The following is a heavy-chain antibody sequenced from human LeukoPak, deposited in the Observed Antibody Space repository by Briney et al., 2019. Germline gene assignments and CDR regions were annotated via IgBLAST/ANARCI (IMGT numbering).Heavy chain of an antibody. CDR2: INWNGGST. CDR3: ARRHDSSGYYYVGY. V-gene: IGHV3-20*04. Sequence: GGSLRLSCAASGFTFDDYGMSWVRQAPGKGLEWVSGINWNGGSTGYADSVKGRFTISRDNAKNSLYLQMNSLRAEDTALYYCARRHDSSGYYYVGYWGQGTLVTVSS. J-gene: IGHJ4*02. CDR1: GFTFDDYG. D-gene: IGHD3-22*01.